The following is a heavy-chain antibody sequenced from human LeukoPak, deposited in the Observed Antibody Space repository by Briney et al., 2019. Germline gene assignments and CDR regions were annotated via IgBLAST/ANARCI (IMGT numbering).Heavy chain of an antibody. CDR1: GYTFTGYY. D-gene: IGHD3-10*02. CDR3: ARVFEGNWFDP. J-gene: IGHJ5*02. V-gene: IGHV1-2*02. CDR2: INPNSGDT. Sequence: ASVKVSCKASGYTFTGYYVHWVRQAPGQGLEWMGWINPNSGDTNSAQKFQGRVTLTRDTSISTVYMELSSLRSEDTAVYYCARVFEGNWFDPWGQGTLVTVSS.